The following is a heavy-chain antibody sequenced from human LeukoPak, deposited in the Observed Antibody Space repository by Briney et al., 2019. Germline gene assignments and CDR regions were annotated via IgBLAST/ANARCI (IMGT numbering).Heavy chain of an antibody. D-gene: IGHD3-16*02. J-gene: IGHJ4*02. Sequence: AGGSLRLSCAASGFTFSDAWMTWVRQAPGKGLEWVGRITSRTDGGTTDYAAPVKGKFTISRDDSKNTLYLQMNSLKIEDTAVYYCATDPNFDYVWGTYRLDHWGQGTLVTVSS. CDR2: ITSRTDGGTT. V-gene: IGHV3-15*05. CDR3: ATDPNFDYVWGTYRLDH. CDR1: GFTFSDAW.